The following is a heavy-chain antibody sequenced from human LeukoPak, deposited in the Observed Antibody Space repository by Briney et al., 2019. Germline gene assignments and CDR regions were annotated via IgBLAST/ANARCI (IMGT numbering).Heavy chain of an antibody. V-gene: IGHV3-48*02. D-gene: IGHD3-9*01. CDR3: ARGQTPYDILTGSDAFDI. J-gene: IGHJ3*02. CDR1: GFTFSSYS. CDR2: ISSSSSTV. Sequence: GGSLRLSCAASGFTFSSYSMNWVRQAPGKGLEWVSYISSSSSTVYYADSVKGRFTISRDNAKNSLYLQMNSLRDEDTAVYYCARGQTPYDILTGSDAFDIWGQGTMVTVSS.